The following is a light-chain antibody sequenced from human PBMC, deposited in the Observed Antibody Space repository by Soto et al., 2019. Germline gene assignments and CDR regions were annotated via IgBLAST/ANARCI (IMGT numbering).Light chain of an antibody. Sequence: EILLTQSPGTLSLSPGERVTLSCRTSQSVSNNYLAWYQQKPGKAPRLLIYGASSRATGIPDRLSGSGSGTDFTLSIRRLEPEDFAVYYCQQYSSLWTFGQGTKVEIK. J-gene: IGKJ1*01. V-gene: IGKV3-20*01. CDR2: GAS. CDR3: QQYSSLWT. CDR1: QSVSNNY.